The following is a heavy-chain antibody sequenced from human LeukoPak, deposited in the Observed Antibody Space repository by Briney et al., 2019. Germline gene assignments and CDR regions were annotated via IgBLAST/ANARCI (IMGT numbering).Heavy chain of an antibody. CDR2: IIPIFGTA. V-gene: IGHV1-69*01. CDR3: ARGAHKRFLEWLSPTLYYMDV. CDR1: GGTFSSYA. D-gene: IGHD3-3*01. Sequence: SVKVSCKASGGTFSSYAISWVRQAPGQGLEWMGGIIPIFGTANYAQKFQGRVTITADESTSTAYMELSSLRSEDTAVYYCARGAHKRFLEWLSPTLYYMDVWGKGTTVTVSS. J-gene: IGHJ6*03.